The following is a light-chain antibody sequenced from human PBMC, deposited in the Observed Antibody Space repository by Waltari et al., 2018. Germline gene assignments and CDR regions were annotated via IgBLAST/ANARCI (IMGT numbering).Light chain of an antibody. CDR1: QSVSSN. CDR2: GAS. V-gene: IGKV3-15*01. J-gene: IGKJ1*01. CDR3: QQYNNWPRT. Sequence: EIVMTQSPATVSVSPGERATLSCRASQSVSSNLGWYQQKPGQAPRLLIYGASTRATGIPVRFSGSGSGTEFTLTISSLQSEDFAVYYCQQYNNWPRTFGQGTKVEVK.